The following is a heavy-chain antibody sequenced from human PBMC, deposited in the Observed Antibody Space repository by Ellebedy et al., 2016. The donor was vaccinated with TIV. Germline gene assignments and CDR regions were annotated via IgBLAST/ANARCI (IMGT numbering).Heavy chain of an antibody. CDR2: ISGSGGRT. D-gene: IGHD5-24*01. CDR3: AKSAWQWRGDGYNFLCAFDI. Sequence: GESLKISCAASGFTFSSYAMSWVRQAPGRGLEWVSAISGSGGRTYFADSVKGRFTISRDNSKNKLYLQMNSLRAEDTAVYYCAKSAWQWRGDGYNFLCAFDIWGQGTMVTVSS. V-gene: IGHV3-23*01. CDR1: GFTFSSYA. J-gene: IGHJ3*02.